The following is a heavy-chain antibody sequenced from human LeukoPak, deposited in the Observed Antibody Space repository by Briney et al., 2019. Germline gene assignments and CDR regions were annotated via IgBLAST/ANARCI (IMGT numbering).Heavy chain of an antibody. CDR2: ISYDGSNK. D-gene: IGHD5-18*01. Sequence: GGSLRLSCAASGFTFSSYGMHWVRQAPGKGLEWVAVISYDGSNKYYADSVKGRFTISRDNSKNTLYLQLNSLRAEDTAVYYCAKDGDTATYYYYYYGMDVWGQGTTVTVSS. CDR3: AKDGDTATYYYYYYGMDV. CDR1: GFTFSSYG. V-gene: IGHV3-30*18. J-gene: IGHJ6*02.